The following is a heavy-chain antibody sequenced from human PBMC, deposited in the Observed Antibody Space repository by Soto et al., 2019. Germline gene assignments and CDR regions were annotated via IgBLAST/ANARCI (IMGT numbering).Heavy chain of an antibody. CDR1: GYRFTGYY. V-gene: IGHV1-2*02. J-gene: IGHJ4*02. CDR2: ISPNSGGT. CDR3: GRGRSGDVGVFD. Sequence: QVQLVQSGAEVKKSGAAVKISCKASGYRFTGYYIHWVRQAPGQGFEWMGEISPNSGGTKYAQKFQGSVNMTSDTSITTGYVDLSNLCPADTAVYYCGRGRSGDVGVFDWGQGTLVTVSS. D-gene: IGHD3-10*01.